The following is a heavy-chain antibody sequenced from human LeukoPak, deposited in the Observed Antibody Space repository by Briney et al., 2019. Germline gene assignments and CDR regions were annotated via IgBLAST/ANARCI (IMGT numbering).Heavy chain of an antibody. Sequence: GGSLRLSCVASGFAVTANYMNWVRQAPGKGLEWVSFISSGGTTHYADSVKGRFTISRDNSKNTLYLHMNTLRAEDTAVYYCARKYNSGWWIDCWGQGTLVTVSS. J-gene: IGHJ4*02. CDR1: GFAVTANY. CDR3: ARKYNSGWWIDC. CDR2: ISSGGTT. D-gene: IGHD6-19*01. V-gene: IGHV3-53*01.